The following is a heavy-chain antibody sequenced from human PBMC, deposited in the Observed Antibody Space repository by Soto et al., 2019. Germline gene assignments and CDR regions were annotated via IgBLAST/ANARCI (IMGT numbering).Heavy chain of an antibody. Sequence: SETLSLTCTVSGGSISSSSYYWGWIRQPPGKGLEWIGSIYYSGSTYYNPSLKSRVTISVDTSKNQFSLKLSSVTAADTAVYYCARPIWYYYYMDVWGKGTTVTVSS. CDR1: GGSISSSSYY. V-gene: IGHV4-39*01. CDR3: ARPIWYYYYMDV. J-gene: IGHJ6*03. CDR2: IYYSGST. D-gene: IGHD3-16*01.